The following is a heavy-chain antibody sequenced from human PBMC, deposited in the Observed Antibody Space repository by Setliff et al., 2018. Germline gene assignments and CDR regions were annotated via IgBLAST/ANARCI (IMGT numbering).Heavy chain of an antibody. CDR1: GFTFSTYA. J-gene: IGHJ4*02. CDR3: ARSAVAVPGQFYFDN. D-gene: IGHD6-19*01. Sequence: PGESLKISCAASGFTFSTYAMNWLRQAPGKGLEWASYISSSSGLIYYADSVKGRFTISRDEAKNSLYLQMNSLRTEDTAVYYCARSAVAVPGQFYFDNWGQGTQVTVSS. V-gene: IGHV3-48*01. CDR2: ISSSSGLI.